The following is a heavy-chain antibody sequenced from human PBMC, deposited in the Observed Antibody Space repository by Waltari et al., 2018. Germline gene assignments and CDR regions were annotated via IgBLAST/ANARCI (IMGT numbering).Heavy chain of an antibody. Sequence: QVQLVQSGAEVKKPGSSVKVSCKASGGTFSSYAISWVRQAPGQGLEWMGGIIPIVGTANYAQKFQGRVTITADESTSTAYMELGSLRSEDTAVYYCARGYYDSSGYYYIVGGFFDYWGQGTLVTVSS. CDR1: GGTFSSYA. CDR2: IIPIVGTA. D-gene: IGHD3-22*01. J-gene: IGHJ4*02. V-gene: IGHV1-69*01. CDR3: ARGYYDSSGYYYIVGGFFDY.